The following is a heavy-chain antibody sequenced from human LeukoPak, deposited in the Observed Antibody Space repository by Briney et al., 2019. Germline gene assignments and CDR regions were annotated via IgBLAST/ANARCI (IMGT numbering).Heavy chain of an antibody. D-gene: IGHD4-17*01. V-gene: IGHV3-9*01. J-gene: IGHJ4*02. CDR3: AKDYYGDYGPLDY. Sequence: PGRSLRLSCAASGFTFDDYAMHWVRQAPGKGLEWVSHISWNSGSIGYAASVQGRFTISRDNAKNSLYLQMSSLTPEDTALYYCAKDYYGDYGPLDYWGQGTLVTVSS. CDR2: ISWNSGSI. CDR1: GFTFDDYA.